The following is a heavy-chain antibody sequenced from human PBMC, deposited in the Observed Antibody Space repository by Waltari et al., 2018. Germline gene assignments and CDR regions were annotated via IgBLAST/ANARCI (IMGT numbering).Heavy chain of an antibody. D-gene: IGHD6-13*01. V-gene: IGHV4-4*07. CDR1: GGSISSYY. CDR3: AREDLRGSSWFHAFDI. Sequence: QVQLQESGPGLVKPSETLSLTCTVSGGSISSYYWSWIRQPAGKGLEWIGRSSTSGSTNYNPSLKSRVTMSVDTSKNQFSLKLSSVTAADTAVYYCAREDLRGSSWFHAFDIWGQGTMVTVSS. CDR2: SSTSGST. J-gene: IGHJ3*02.